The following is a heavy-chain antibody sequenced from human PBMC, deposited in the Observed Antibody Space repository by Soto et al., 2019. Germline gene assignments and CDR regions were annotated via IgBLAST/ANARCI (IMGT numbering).Heavy chain of an antibody. CDR2: ISGGGGAT. D-gene: IGHD1-26*01. CDR3: AQSEPYGSGSYYFDC. CDR1: GFTFSRNA. Sequence: EVQLLESGGGLVQPGGSLRLSCAASGFTFSRNAMSWVRQAPGKGLEWVSGISGGGGATYYADSVKGRFTISRDNSKNTLYLQMNSLRAEDTAIYYCAQSEPYGSGSYYFDCWGQGTLVTVSS. V-gene: IGHV3-23*01. J-gene: IGHJ4*02.